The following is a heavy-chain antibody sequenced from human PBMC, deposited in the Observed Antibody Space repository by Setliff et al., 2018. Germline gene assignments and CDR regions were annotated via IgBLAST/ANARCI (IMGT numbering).Heavy chain of an antibody. CDR1: GASITNINYY. J-gene: IGHJ4*02. D-gene: IGHD3-16*01. CDR2: IFYSGRT. V-gene: IGHV4-39*01. Sequence: SETLSLTCTVSGASITNINYYWGLIRQPPGEGLEWIGSIFYSGRTFYNPSLKSRVTISVDTSKNQFSLTLSSVTAADTAVYYCARLPNYVWGSPVDYWGQGTLGTVS. CDR3: ARLPNYVWGSPVDY.